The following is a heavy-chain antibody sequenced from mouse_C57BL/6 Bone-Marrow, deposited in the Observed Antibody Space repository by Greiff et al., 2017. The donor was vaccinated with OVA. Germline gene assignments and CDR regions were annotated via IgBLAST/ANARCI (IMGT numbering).Heavy chain of an antibody. Sequence: DVQLVESGGGLVKPGGSLKLSCAASGFTFSDYGMHWVRQAPEKGLEWVAYISSGSSTIYYADTVKGRFTISRDNAKNTLFLQMTSLRSEDTAMYYCARGGSSPYWYFDVWGTGTTVTVSS. J-gene: IGHJ1*03. D-gene: IGHD1-1*01. CDR2: ISSGSSTI. V-gene: IGHV5-17*01. CDR3: ARGGSSPYWYFDV. CDR1: GFTFSDYG.